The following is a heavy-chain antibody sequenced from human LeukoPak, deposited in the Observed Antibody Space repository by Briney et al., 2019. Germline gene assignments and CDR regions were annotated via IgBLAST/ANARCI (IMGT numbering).Heavy chain of an antibody. D-gene: IGHD3-22*01. J-gene: IGHJ3*02. CDR1: GYTFAGYY. CDR3: ARAGDSIISDAFDI. CDR2: INPNSGGT. V-gene: IGHV1-2*02. Sequence: ASVKVSCKASGYTFAGYYMHWVRQAPGQGLEWMGWINPNSGGTNYAQKFQGRVTMTRDTSISTAYMELSRLRSDGTAVYYCARAGDSIISDAFDIWGQGTMVTVSS.